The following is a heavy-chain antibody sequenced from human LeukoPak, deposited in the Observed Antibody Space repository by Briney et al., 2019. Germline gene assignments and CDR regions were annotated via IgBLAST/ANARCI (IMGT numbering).Heavy chain of an antibody. Sequence: SETLSLTCTVSGGSISSSSYYWGWIRQPPGKGLEWIGSIYYSGSTYYNPSLKSRVTISVDTSKNQFSLKLSSVTAADTAVYYCAREAYDFWSGYSNWFDPWGQGTLVTVSS. V-gene: IGHV4-39*07. CDR3: AREAYDFWSGYSNWFDP. D-gene: IGHD3-3*01. J-gene: IGHJ5*02. CDR2: IYYSGST. CDR1: GGSISSSSYY.